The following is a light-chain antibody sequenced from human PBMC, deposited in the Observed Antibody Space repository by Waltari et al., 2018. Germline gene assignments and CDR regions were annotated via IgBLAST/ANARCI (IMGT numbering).Light chain of an antibody. J-gene: IGKJ1*01. CDR3: QQRISWLGWT. V-gene: IGKV3-11*01. Sequence: EIVLTQSPATLSLSPGERATLSCRASQSVSTYLAWYKQKPGQVPRPLIYGASTRATGSPARCSGSGSETDFTLTISSLEPEDFAVYYCQQRISWLGWTFGQGTKVEIK. CDR1: QSVSTY. CDR2: GAS.